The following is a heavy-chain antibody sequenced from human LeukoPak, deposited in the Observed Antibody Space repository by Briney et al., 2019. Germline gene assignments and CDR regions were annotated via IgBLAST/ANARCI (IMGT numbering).Heavy chain of an antibody. Sequence: GGSLRLSCAASGSTFSSYAMSWVRQAPGKGLEWVSAISGSGGSTYYADSVKGRFTISRDNSKNTLYLQMNSLRAEDTAVYYCAKDPALSGYYSPWGQGTLVTVSS. CDR2: ISGSGGST. CDR3: AKDPALSGYYSP. V-gene: IGHV3-23*01. J-gene: IGHJ5*02. CDR1: GSTFSSYA. D-gene: IGHD3-3*01.